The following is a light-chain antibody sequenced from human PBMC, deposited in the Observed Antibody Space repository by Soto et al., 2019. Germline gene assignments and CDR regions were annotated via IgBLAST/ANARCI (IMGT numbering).Light chain of an antibody. J-gene: IGLJ2*01. CDR1: SSNIGSNY. CDR3: GTWDSSLSAVV. Sequence: QAVVTQPPSVSAAPGQKVTISCSGSSSNIGSNYVSWYQQLPGTAPKLLIYDNNKRPSGIPGRFSGSKSGTSATLGITGLQTGDEADYYCGTWDSSLSAVVFGGGTKLTVL. CDR2: DNN. V-gene: IGLV1-51*01.